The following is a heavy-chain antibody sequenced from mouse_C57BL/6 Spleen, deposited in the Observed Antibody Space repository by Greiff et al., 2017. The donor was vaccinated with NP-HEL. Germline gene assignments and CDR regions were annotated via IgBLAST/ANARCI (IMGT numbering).Heavy chain of an antibody. CDR3: ARTVVAHGFDY. CDR2: IYPGDGDT. Sequence: QVQLQQSGAELVKPGASVKISCKASGYAFSSYWMNWVKQRPGKGLEWIGQIYPGDGDTNYNGKFKGKATLTADKSSSTAYMQLSSLTSEDSAVYFCARTVVAHGFDYWGQGTTLTVSS. J-gene: IGHJ2*01. CDR1: GYAFSSYW. V-gene: IGHV1-80*01. D-gene: IGHD1-1*01.